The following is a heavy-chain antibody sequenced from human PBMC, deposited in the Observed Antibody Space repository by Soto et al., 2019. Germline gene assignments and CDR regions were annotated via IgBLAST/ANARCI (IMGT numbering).Heavy chain of an antibody. D-gene: IGHD3-16*02. V-gene: IGHV1-3*01. J-gene: IGHJ3*02. CDR3: ARVYDYVWGSYRSDAFDI. CDR2: INAGNGNT. CDR1: GYTFTSYA. Sequence: ASVKVSCKASGYTFTSYAMDWVRQAPGQRLEWMGWINAGNGNTKYSQKFQGRVTITRDTSASTAYMELSSLRSEDTAVYYCARVYDYVWGSYRSDAFDIWGQGTMVTVSS.